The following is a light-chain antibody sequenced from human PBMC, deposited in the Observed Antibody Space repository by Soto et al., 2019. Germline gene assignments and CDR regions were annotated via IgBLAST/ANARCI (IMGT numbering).Light chain of an antibody. J-gene: IGKJ5*01. CDR2: GAS. V-gene: IGKV1-16*02. CDR3: QHYDHLPIT. CDR1: QGINNY. Sequence: DIQMTQSPSSLSASVGDRVTITCRASQGINNYLAWFQQKPGKAPKSLIYGASSLHSGVPSNFSGSGSGTDFTLTISSLQPEDVATYYCQHYDHLPITFGQGTRLEIK.